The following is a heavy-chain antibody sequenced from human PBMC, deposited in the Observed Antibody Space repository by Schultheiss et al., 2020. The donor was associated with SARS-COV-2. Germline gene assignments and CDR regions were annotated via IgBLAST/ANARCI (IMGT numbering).Heavy chain of an antibody. Sequence: SETLCLTCSVSGGSISSSSYYWGWIRQPPGKGLEWIGSIYYSGSTYYNPSLKSRVTISVDTSKNQFSLKLSSVTAADTAVYYCARGGGVINSLDYWGQGTLVTVSS. J-gene: IGHJ4*02. D-gene: IGHD3-10*01. CDR1: GGSISSSSYY. V-gene: IGHV4-39*01. CDR2: IYYSGST. CDR3: ARGGGVINSLDY.